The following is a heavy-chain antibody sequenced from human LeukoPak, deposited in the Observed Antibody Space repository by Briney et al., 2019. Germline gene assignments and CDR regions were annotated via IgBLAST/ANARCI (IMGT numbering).Heavy chain of an antibody. Sequence: GGSLRLSCAASGFTFNSYAMYWVRQAPGKGLEWVSGIFGSGGSAHYADSVKGRFTISRDNSKNTVYLQMASLRVEDTAVYYCGKTTTGYSSGRYPGWPVDYWGQGTLVTVSS. CDR2: IFGSGGSA. V-gene: IGHV3-23*01. D-gene: IGHD6-19*01. J-gene: IGHJ4*02. CDR3: GKTTTGYSSGRYPGWPVDY. CDR1: GFTFNSYA.